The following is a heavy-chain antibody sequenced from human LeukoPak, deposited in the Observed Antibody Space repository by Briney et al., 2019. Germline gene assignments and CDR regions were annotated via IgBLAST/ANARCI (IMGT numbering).Heavy chain of an antibody. V-gene: IGHV3-23*01. CDR3: AKASLFDYYYDSSGYYSYDAFDI. CDR1: GFTFSSCA. J-gene: IGHJ3*02. Sequence: PGGSLRLSCAASGFTFSSCAKSWVRQAPGKGLEWVSGISDGGGTTNYADAVKGRFTISRDKSKNTLFLQMNSLRAEDTAVYYCAKASLFDYYYDSSGYYSYDAFDIWGQGTMVTVSS. D-gene: IGHD3-22*01. CDR2: ISDGGGTT.